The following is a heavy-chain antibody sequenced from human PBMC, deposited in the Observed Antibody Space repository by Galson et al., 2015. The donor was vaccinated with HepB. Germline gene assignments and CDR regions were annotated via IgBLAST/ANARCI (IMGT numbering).Heavy chain of an antibody. J-gene: IGHJ5*02. CDR3: ARQVLLWFGDR. CDR1: GGSISSSSYY. V-gene: IGHV4-39*01. D-gene: IGHD3-10*01. CDR2: IYYSGST. Sequence: SETLSLTCTVSGGSISSSSYYWGWIRQPPGKGLEWIGSIYYSGSTYYNPSLKSRVTISVDTSKNQFSLKLSSVTAADTAVYYCARQVLLWFGDRWGQGTLVTVSS.